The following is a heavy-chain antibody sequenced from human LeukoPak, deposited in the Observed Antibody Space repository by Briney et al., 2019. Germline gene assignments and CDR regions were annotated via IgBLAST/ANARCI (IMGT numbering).Heavy chain of an antibody. D-gene: IGHD1-1*01. V-gene: IGHV3-23*01. Sequence: GGALRLSCAASGSTFSTYAMSWVRQAPGKGLECVSTISSSGGSTYYADSVKGRFTIPRDNSKNTLFLQMNTLSAEDTAVYYCAKDTTLTPDYCGQGTLVTVSS. CDR3: AKDTTLTPDY. CDR2: ISSSGGST. CDR1: GSTFSTYA. J-gene: IGHJ4*02.